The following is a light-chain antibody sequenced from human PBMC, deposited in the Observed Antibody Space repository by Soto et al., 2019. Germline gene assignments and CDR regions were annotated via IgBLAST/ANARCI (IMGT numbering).Light chain of an antibody. Sequence: EIEMTQSPATLSVSPGERATLSCRASQNIGRNLAWYQQIPGQAPRLLFYDASTRATGIPARFSASGSGTEFTLTITSLPSEDFAVYYCQQYNQWPHPFGGGTKVDSK. V-gene: IGKV3-15*01. CDR1: QNIGRN. CDR2: DAS. CDR3: QQYNQWPHP. J-gene: IGKJ4*01.